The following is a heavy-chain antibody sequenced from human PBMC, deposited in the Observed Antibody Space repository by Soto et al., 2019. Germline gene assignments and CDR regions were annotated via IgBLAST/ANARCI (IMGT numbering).Heavy chain of an antibody. CDR2: ISGGDGSP. Sequence: PGASLRLACLASIPRSWGRSMKWVRPDTGKELEWVSAISGGDGSPSYADSVKGRFTISRDNSKNTLYLHMNSLRADDTAAYYCAKWHTYNYDSLAFSGFDCWGQGTQVTVSS. V-gene: IGHV3-23*01. CDR3: AKWHTYNYDSLAFSGFDC. D-gene: IGHD3-16*01. CDR1: IPRSWGRS. J-gene: IGHJ4*02.